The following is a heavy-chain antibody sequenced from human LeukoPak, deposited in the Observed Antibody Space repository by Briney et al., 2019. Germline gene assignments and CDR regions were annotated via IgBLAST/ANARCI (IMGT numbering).Heavy chain of an antibody. CDR3: AKDQPPYSWFGRGFDY. J-gene: IGHJ4*02. D-gene: IGHD3-10*01. Sequence: PGGSLRLSCAASGFTFSSYGMHWVRQAPGKGLEWVAVISYDGSNKYYADSVKGRFTISRDNSKNTLYLQMNSLRAEDTAVYYCAKDQPPYSWFGRGFDYWGQGTLVTVSS. CDR1: GFTFSSYG. V-gene: IGHV3-30*18. CDR2: ISYDGSNK.